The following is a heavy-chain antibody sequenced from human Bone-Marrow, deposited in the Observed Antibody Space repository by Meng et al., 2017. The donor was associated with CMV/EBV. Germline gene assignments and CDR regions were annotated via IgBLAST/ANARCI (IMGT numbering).Heavy chain of an antibody. D-gene: IGHD6-19*01. CDR2: ISGSGGST. CDR1: GFTFSSYA. V-gene: IGHV3-23*01. J-gene: IGHJ4*02. CDR3: AKDRGIAVVGTGDH. Sequence: GESLKISCAASGFTFSSYAMSWVRQAPGKGLEWVSAISGSGGSTYYADPVKGRFTISRDNSTNTLYLQMNSLRAEDTAVYYCAKDRGIAVVGTGDHWGQGTLVTVSS.